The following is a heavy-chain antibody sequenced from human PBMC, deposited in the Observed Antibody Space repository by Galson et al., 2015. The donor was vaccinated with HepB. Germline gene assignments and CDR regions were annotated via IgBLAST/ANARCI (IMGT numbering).Heavy chain of an antibody. Sequence: SLRLSCAASGFTVSSNYVSWVRQAPGKGLEWVSLIYSGGSTYYADSVKGRFTISRDNSKNTLYLQMNSLRAEDTAVYYCARDSSYCGGDCGEFDYWGQGTLVTVSS. CDR2: IYSGGST. V-gene: IGHV3-53*01. D-gene: IGHD2-21*01. J-gene: IGHJ4*02. CDR1: GFTVSSNY. CDR3: ARDSSYCGGDCGEFDY.